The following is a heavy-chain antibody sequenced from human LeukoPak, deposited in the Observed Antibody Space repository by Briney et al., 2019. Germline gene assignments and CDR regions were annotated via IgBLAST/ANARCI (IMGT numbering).Heavy chain of an antibody. CDR2: IWYDGSNK. J-gene: IGHJ6*04. V-gene: IGHV3-33*01. D-gene: IGHD2-21*02. Sequence: PGRSLRVSCAASGFTFSSYGMHWVRQAPGKGLEWVAVIWYDGSNKYYADSVKGRFTISRDNSKNTLYLQMNSLRAEDTAVYYCATPFGDAPGYGMDVWGKGTTVTVSS. CDR3: ATPFGDAPGYGMDV. CDR1: GFTFSSYG.